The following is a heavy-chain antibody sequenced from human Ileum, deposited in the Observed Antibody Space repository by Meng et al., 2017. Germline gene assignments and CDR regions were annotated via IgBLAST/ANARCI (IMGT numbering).Heavy chain of an antibody. CDR1: GGSISSSNYY. CDR2: IYHSGST. V-gene: IGHV4-39*01. D-gene: IGHD3-10*01. J-gene: IGHJ4*02. CDR3: ARRRGGSGRDC. Sequence: QLQLEASGRGLVKTSETPSPTCTVSGGSISSSNYYWDWIRQPPGKGLVWIGAIYHSGSTSYNPSLQSRVTMFVDTSKNQFSLMLTSVTATDTAVYYCARRRGGSGRDCWGQGTLVTVSS.